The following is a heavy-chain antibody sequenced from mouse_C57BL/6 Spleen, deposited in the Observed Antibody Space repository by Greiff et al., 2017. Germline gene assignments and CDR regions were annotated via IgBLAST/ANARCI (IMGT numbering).Heavy chain of an antibody. D-gene: IGHD6-2*01. CDR3: ARKSYAMDY. Sequence: EVMLVESGGGLVQPGGSLKLSCAASGFTFRDYGMAWVRQAPRKGPEWVAFISNLAYSIYYADTGTGRFTISRENAKNTLYLEMSSLRSEDTAMYYCARKSYAMDYWGQGTSVTVSS. CDR1: GFTFRDYG. J-gene: IGHJ4*01. V-gene: IGHV5-15*01. CDR2: ISNLAYSI.